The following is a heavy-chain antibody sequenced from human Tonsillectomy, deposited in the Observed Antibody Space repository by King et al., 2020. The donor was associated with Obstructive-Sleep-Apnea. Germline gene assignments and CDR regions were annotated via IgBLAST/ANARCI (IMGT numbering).Heavy chain of an antibody. D-gene: IGHD4-11*01. J-gene: IGHJ4*02. CDR3: WRALSVDYPVDY. CDR1: GFSFSSYW. Sequence: VQLVESGGGLGQPGGSLRLSCAVSGFSFSSYWMSWVRQAPGKGLEWVANINQHGSEEYYVDSVKGRFTISRDNAKNSLYLQMSSLRAEDTAMYYCWRALSVDYPVDYWGQGSLGTVSP. CDR2: INQHGSEE. V-gene: IGHV3-7*01.